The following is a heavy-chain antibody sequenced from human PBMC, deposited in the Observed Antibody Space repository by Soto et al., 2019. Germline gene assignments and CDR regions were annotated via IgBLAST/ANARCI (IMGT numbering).Heavy chain of an antibody. Sequence: QVQLVESGGGVVQPGRSLRLSCAASGFTFSSYGMHWVRQAPGKGLEWVAVIWYDGSNKYYADSVKGRFTISRDNSKNTLYLQMNSLRAEDTAVYYCARGKGMVRGSSGENDYWGQGTLVTVSS. V-gene: IGHV3-33*01. CDR1: GFTFSSYG. CDR2: IWYDGSNK. J-gene: IGHJ4*02. CDR3: ARGKGMVRGSSGENDY. D-gene: IGHD3-10*01.